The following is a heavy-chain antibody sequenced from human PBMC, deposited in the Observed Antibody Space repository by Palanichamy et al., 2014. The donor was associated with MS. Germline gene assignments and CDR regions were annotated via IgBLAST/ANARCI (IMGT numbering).Heavy chain of an antibody. Sequence: QVQLQESGPGLVKPSQTLSLTCTVSGGSISSGGYYWSWIRQHPGKGLEWIGYIYFSGSTYYNPSLESRVTISVDTSKNQFSLKLSSVTAADRAVYYCARDTGYSYGYQYYAFDIWGQGTMATVSS. CDR1: GGSISSGGYY. CDR2: IYFSGST. J-gene: IGHJ3*02. CDR3: ARDTGYSYGYQYYAFDI. D-gene: IGHD5-18*01. V-gene: IGHV4-31*03.